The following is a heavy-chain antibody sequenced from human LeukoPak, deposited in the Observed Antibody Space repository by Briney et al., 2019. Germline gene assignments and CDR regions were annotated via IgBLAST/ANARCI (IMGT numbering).Heavy chain of an antibody. CDR1: GFTFSSYE. D-gene: IGHD1-14*01. V-gene: IGHV3-48*03. CDR2: ISSSGSTI. CDR3: ARGIAEIDY. Sequence: GGSLRLSCAASGFTFSSYEMNWVRQAPGKGLEWVSYISSSGSTIYYADSVKGRFTISRDNAQNSLYLQMNSLRAEDTAVYYCARGIAEIDYWGQGTLVTVSS. J-gene: IGHJ4*02.